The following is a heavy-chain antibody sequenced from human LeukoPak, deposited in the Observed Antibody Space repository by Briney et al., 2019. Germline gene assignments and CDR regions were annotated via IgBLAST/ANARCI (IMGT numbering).Heavy chain of an antibody. D-gene: IGHD4-11*01. CDR3: ARDSNYADYYYYGMDV. CDR2: IYYSGST. CDR1: GGSISSGGYY. Sequence: SETLSLTCTVSGGSISSGGYYWSWIRQHPRKGLEWIGYIYYSGSTYYNPSLKSRVTISVDTSMNQFSLKLSSVTTADTAVYYCARDSNYADYYYYGMDVWGQGTTVTVSS. V-gene: IGHV4-31*03. J-gene: IGHJ6*02.